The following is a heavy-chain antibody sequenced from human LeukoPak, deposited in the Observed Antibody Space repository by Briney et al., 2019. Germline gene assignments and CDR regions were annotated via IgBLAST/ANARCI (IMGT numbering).Heavy chain of an antibody. CDR1: GYTFTGYY. V-gene: IGHV1-2*02. Sequence: ASVKVSCKASGYTFTGYYMHRVRQAPGQGLEWMGWINPNSGGTNYAQKFQGRVTMTRDTSISTAYMELSRLRSDDTAVYYCARDPTGGDRWFDPWGQGTLVTVSS. J-gene: IGHJ5*02. CDR2: INPNSGGT. D-gene: IGHD3-16*01. CDR3: ARDPTGGDRWFDP.